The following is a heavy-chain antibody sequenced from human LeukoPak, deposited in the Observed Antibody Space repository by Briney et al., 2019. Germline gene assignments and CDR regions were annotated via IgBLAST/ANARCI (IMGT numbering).Heavy chain of an antibody. CDR3: ARTGRAVRSSWPY. CDR2: TNHSGST. Sequence: PSETLSLTCTVSGYSISSGYYWGWIRQPPGKGLEWIGETNHSGSTNYNPSLKSRVTISVDTSKNQFSLKLSSVTAADTAVYYCARTGRAVRSSWPYWGQGTLVTVSS. V-gene: IGHV4-38-2*02. J-gene: IGHJ4*02. D-gene: IGHD6-13*01. CDR1: GYSISSGYY.